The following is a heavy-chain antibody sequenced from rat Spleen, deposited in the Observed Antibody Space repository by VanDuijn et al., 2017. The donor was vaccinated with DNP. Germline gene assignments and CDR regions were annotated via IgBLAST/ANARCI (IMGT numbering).Heavy chain of an antibody. J-gene: IGHJ2*01. V-gene: IGHV4-2*01. CDR3: ARGPNYGGYLDYFDY. D-gene: IGHD1-11*01. Sequence: EVQVIESGGGFVQPGGSMKLSCEASGFTFRSFPMAWVRQAPGKGLEWIGQINKDSSTFTYTPSLKDKFTISRDNAQNTLYLQMSKLISEDTAIYYCARGPNYGGYLDYFDYWGQGVMVTVSS. CDR1: GFTFRSFP. CDR2: INKDSSTF.